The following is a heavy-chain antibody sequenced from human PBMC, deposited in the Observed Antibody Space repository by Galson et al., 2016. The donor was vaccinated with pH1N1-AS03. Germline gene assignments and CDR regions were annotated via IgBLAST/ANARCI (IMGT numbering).Heavy chain of an antibody. J-gene: IGHJ5*02. CDR2: VSARGTT. D-gene: IGHD2-15*01. Sequence: LSLTCRVSGASVSHYASYWGWIRQAPGKGLEWIATVSARGTTYHNPSLDSRLTISLDTSKNHFSLTLTSVTAADTAMYYCARDRRDCSGGSCSQDGWFDPWGQGTLVVVSS. V-gene: IGHV4-39*07. CDR1: GASVSHYASY. CDR3: ARDRRDCSGGSCSQDGWFDP.